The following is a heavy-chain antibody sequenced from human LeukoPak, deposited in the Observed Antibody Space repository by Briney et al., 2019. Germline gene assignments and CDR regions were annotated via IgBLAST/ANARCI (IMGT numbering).Heavy chain of an antibody. V-gene: IGHV3-48*03. D-gene: IGHD3-22*01. CDR2: ISSSGSTI. CDR1: GYTFSSYE. Sequence: GRSLRLSCAASGYTFSSYEMNWVHQAPGKGLEWVSYISSSGSTIYYADSVKGRFTISRDNAKNSLYLQMNSLRAEDTAVYYCARVPTYYYDSSGRAGPFGYWGQGTLVTVSS. J-gene: IGHJ4*02. CDR3: ARVPTYYYDSSGRAGPFGY.